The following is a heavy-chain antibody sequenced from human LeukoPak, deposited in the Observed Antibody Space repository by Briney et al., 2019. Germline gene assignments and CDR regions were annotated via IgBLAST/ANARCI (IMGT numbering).Heavy chain of an antibody. J-gene: IGHJ4*02. CDR3: AKGTSMVRGVISY. D-gene: IGHD3-10*01. V-gene: IGHV3-23*01. CDR1: GFTFSSYA. CDR2: ITNSGGST. Sequence: GGSLRLSCAASGFTFSSYAMNWVRQAPGKGLEWVSAITNSGGSTYYADSVKGRFTISRDNSKNTLYLQMNSLRAEDTAVYYCAKGTSMVRGVISYWGQGTLVTVSS.